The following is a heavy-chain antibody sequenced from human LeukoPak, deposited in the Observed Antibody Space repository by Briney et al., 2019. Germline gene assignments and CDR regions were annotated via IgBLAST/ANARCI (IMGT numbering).Heavy chain of an antibody. CDR3: ARDPRGYSGYENWFDP. J-gene: IGHJ5*02. V-gene: IGHV1-2*02. CDR1: GYTFTGYC. D-gene: IGHD5-12*01. CDR2: INPNNGGT. Sequence: ASVKVSCKASGYTFTGYCIHWVRQAPGQGLEWMGWINPNNGGTNYAQRYQDRLTMTRDTSISTAYMELSSLRFDDTAVYYCARDPRGYSGYENWFDPWGQGTLVTVSS.